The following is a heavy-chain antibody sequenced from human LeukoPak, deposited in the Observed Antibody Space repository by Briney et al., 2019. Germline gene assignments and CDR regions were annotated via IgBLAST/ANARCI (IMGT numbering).Heavy chain of an antibody. J-gene: IGHJ6*03. CDR2: IYYSGST. Sequence: PSETLSLTCTVSGGSISSSSYYWGWIRQPPGKGLEWIGSIYYSGSTYYNPSLKSRVTISVDTSKNQFSLKLSSVTAADTAVYYCARDRAYYDSSGYTYYYYMDVWGKGATVTISS. CDR1: GGSISSSSYY. V-gene: IGHV4-39*07. D-gene: IGHD3-22*01. CDR3: ARDRAYYDSSGYTYYYYMDV.